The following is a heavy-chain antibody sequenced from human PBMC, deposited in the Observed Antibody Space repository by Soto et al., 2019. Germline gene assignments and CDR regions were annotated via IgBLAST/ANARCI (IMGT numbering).Heavy chain of an antibody. J-gene: IGHJ6*02. CDR3: TTRGNYYYYYGIDA. D-gene: IGHD3-10*01. V-gene: IGHV3-15*01. Sequence: LRLSCAAAGFSFSHAWMTWVRQAPGKGLEWVGHISSRVHGATADYAAPVKGRFTISRDDSESTLYLEMNSLKTEDTGIYYCTTRGNYYYYYGIDAWGQGTTVTVSS. CDR2: ISSRVHGATA. CDR1: GFSFSHAW.